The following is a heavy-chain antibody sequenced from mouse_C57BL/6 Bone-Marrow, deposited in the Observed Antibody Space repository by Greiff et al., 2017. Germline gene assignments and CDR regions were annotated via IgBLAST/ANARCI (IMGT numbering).Heavy chain of an antibody. Sequence: QVQLKQPGAELVKPGASVKMSCKASGYTFTSYWITWVKQRPGQGLEWIGDIYPGSGSTNYNEKFKSKATLTVDTSSSTAYMQLSSLTSEDSAVYYCARGRRWFFRDYAMDYWGQGTSVTVSS. CDR1: GYTFTSYW. V-gene: IGHV1-55*01. J-gene: IGHJ4*01. CDR2: IYPGSGST. CDR3: ARGRRWFFRDYAMDY. D-gene: IGHD2-3*01.